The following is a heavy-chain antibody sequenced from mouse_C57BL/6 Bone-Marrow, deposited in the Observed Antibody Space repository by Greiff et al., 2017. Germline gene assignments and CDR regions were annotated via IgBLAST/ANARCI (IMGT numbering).Heavy chain of an antibody. D-gene: IGHD1-2*01. V-gene: IGHV14-4*01. J-gene: IGHJ2*01. Sequence: VQLQQSGAELVRPGASVKLSCTASGFNIKDDYMHWVKQRPEQGLEWIGWIDPENGDTEYASKFQGKATITADTSSNTTYLQLSSLTSEDTAVYYCTTTAHYFDYWGQGTTLTVSS. CDR2: IDPENGDT. CDR1: GFNIKDDY. CDR3: TTTAHYFDY.